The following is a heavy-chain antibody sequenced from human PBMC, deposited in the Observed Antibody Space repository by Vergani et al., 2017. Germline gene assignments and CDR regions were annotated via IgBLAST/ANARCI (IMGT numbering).Heavy chain of an antibody. CDR2: IYHSGST. D-gene: IGHD3-10*01. Sequence: QVQLQESGPGLVKPSETLSLTCTVSGGSISSYYWSWIRQPPGKGLEWIGEIYHSGSTNYNPSLKSRVTISVDNSKNTLYLQMNSRRAEDTAVYYCAKDLLWFGEGSLDYWGQGTLVTVSS. CDR1: GGSISSYY. J-gene: IGHJ4*02. V-gene: IGHV4-59*12. CDR3: AKDLLWFGEGSLDY.